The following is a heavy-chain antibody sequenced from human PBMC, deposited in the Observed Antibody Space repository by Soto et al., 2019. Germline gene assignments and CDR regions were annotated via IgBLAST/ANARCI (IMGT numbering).Heavy chain of an antibody. J-gene: IGHJ4*02. CDR2: IIPNFGTA. Sequence: SVKVSCKASGYTLTNFYIHWVRLAPGQGLEWMGRIIPNFGTANYAHNFQGRVTITADESTSTAYMELSSLRSEDTAVYYCARAKDIVVVPATLRPYYFDYWGQGTLVTVSS. CDR1: GYTLTNFY. CDR3: ARAKDIVVVPATLRPYYFDY. D-gene: IGHD2-2*01. V-gene: IGHV1-69*13.